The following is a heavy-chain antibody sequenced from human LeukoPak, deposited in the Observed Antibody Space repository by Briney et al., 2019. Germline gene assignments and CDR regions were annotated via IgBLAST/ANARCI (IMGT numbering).Heavy chain of an antibody. CDR1: GGSFSGYH. D-gene: IGHD3-10*01. J-gene: IGHJ5*02. V-gene: IGHV4-34*01. CDR3: ARVRGWFDP. CDR2: INPSGST. Sequence: PSETLSLTCAVYGGSFSGYHWTWIRQSPGKGLEWIGDINPSGSTYYNPSLKSRLTISVDTSKNQFSLKLRSVTAADTAVYYCARVRGWFDPWGQGTLVTVSS.